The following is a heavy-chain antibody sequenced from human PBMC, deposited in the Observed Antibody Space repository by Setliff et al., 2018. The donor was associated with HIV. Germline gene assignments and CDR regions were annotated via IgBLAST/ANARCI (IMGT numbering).Heavy chain of an antibody. D-gene: IGHD3-22*01. CDR3: ARLMHYYDSFWVLWRENYFDS. CDR2: ISHSGNT. J-gene: IGHJ4*01. CDR1: GASISSSSHH. Sequence: SETLSLTCTVSGASISSSSHHWAWIRQPPGKGLELIGYISHSGNTYYTPSLESRITLSVDTSKSQFSLKLSSVTAADTAVYYCARLMHYYDSFWVLWRENYFDSWGRGTLVTVSS. V-gene: IGHV4-39*07.